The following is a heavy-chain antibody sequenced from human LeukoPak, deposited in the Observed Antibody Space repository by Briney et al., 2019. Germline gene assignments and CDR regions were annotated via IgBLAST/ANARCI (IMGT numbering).Heavy chain of an antibody. CDR3: AKSIRFCSSNSCFAGYYNYGLHV. D-gene: IGHD2-2*01. V-gene: IGHV3-30*18. J-gene: IGHJ6*02. CDR1: GFTFSRYG. Sequence: PGRSLRLSCAASGFTFSRYGMHGVHQAPGKGLEGVAVISHDGSSKYFADSVKGRFTISRDNPKNTLDLQMHSLRAEDTAVYYCAKSIRFCSSNSCFAGYYNYGLHVWGQGTTVIVSS. CDR2: ISHDGSSK.